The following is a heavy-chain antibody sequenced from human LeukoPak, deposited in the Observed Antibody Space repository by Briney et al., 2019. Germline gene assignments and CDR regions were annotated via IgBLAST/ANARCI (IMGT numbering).Heavy chain of an antibody. V-gene: IGHV3-21*01. CDR3: ARDRAGYGGPFDY. CDR2: ISSSSSYI. Sequence: PGGSLRLSCAASGFTFSSYSMNWVRQAPGKGLEWVSSISSSSSYIYYADSVKGRFTISRDNAKNSLYLQMNSLRAEDTAVYYCARDRAGYGGPFDYWGQGTLVTVSS. CDR1: GFTFSSYS. D-gene: IGHD4-23*01. J-gene: IGHJ4*02.